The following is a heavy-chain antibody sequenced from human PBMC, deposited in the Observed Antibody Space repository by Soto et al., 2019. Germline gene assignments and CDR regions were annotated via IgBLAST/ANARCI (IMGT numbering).Heavy chain of an antibody. V-gene: IGHV3-30-3*01. J-gene: IGHJ5*01. CDR2: ISYDGTNK. Sequence: GGSLRLSCAASGFSFSISPMHWVRQAPGKGPEWVALISYDGTNKFYADSVKGRFTISRDNSKSTLYLQVDSLRPEDAAVYYCARDPKTSGGQHWAFKYFDSWAREPLSPS. CDR3: ARDPKTSGGQHWAFKYFDS. D-gene: IGHD7-27*01. CDR1: GFSFSISP.